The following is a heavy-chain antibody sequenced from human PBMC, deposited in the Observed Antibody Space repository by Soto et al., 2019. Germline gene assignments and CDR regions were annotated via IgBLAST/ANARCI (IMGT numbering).Heavy chain of an antibody. CDR1: GGSFSNYY. D-gene: IGHD3-22*01. Sequence: QVQLQQWGAGLLKPSETLSLTCVVSGGSFSNYYWSWIRQTPGKGLEWIGEINHSGSTNYNPSLKTRVTISVDTSQSQFSLTLSSVTAADTAVYYCARAWSSGFYFQYWGQGTLVTVSS. J-gene: IGHJ1*01. CDR3: ARAWSSGFYFQY. CDR2: INHSGST. V-gene: IGHV4-34*01.